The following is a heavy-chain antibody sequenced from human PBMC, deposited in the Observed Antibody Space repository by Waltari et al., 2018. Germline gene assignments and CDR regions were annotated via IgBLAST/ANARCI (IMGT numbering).Heavy chain of an antibody. Sequence: QVQLVQSGAEVKKPGASVKVSCKASGYTFTSYDINWVRQATGQGLEWMGWINPTSGNTGYAQKFQGRVTITRNTSISTAYMELSSLRSEDTAVYYCARGVGIGGVIVMDVWGKGTTVTVSS. D-gene: IGHD3-16*02. V-gene: IGHV1-8*03. CDR3: ARGVGIGGVIVMDV. CDR2: INPTSGNT. J-gene: IGHJ6*04. CDR1: GYTFTSYD.